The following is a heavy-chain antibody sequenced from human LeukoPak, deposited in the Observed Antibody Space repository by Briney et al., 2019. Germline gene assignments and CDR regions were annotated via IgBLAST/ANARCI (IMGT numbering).Heavy chain of an antibody. V-gene: IGHV3-23*01. CDR2: ISGSGGST. CDR3: AKEESDSSVLLDAFDI. Sequence: GGSLRLSCVASGLSFSSYWIAWVRQAPGKGLEWVSAISGSGGSTYYAGSVKGRFTISRDNSKNTLYLQMNSLRAEDTAVYYCAKEESDSSVLLDAFDIWGQGTMVTVSS. D-gene: IGHD3-22*01. J-gene: IGHJ3*02. CDR1: GLSFSSYW.